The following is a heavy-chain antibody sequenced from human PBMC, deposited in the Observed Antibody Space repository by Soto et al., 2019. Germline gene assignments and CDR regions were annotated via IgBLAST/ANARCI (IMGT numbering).Heavy chain of an antibody. CDR2: INAGNGNT. CDR1: GYALSCYG. D-gene: IGHD3-10*01. V-gene: IGHV1-3*01. CDR3: ARDLGFGLSDY. Sequence: ALVKVYWKGAGYALSCYGTHWEIQAPGQRLEWIGWINAGNGNTKYSQKFQGRVTITRDTSASTAYMELSSLRSEDTAVYYCARDLGFGLSDYWRQGTLVTSPQ. J-gene: IGHJ4*02.